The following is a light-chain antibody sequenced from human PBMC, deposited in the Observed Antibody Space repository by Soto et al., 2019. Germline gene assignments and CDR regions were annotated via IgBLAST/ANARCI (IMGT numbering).Light chain of an antibody. CDR3: QQYFTYSYT. J-gene: IGKJ2*01. Sequence: DIQMTQSPSTLSASVGDRVTITCRASQSISSWLAWYQQKPGKAPKLLIYKASSLQSGVPSRFSGSESGTEFTLTISSLQPDDFATYYCQQYFTYSYTFGQGTKVEIK. CDR2: KAS. CDR1: QSISSW. V-gene: IGKV1-5*03.